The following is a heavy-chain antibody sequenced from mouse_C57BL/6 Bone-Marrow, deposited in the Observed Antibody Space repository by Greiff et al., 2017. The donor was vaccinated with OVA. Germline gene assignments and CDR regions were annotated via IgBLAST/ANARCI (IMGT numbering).Heavy chain of an antibody. D-gene: IGHD1-1*01. V-gene: IGHV5-4*01. J-gene: IGHJ4*01. Sequence: EVQLVESGGGLVKPGGSLKLSCAASGFTFSSYAMSWVRQTPEKRLEWVATISDGGSYTYYPDNVKGRFTISRDNAKNNLYLQRSHLKSEDTAMYYCAREGLLLRYAMDYWGQGTSVTVSS. CDR1: GFTFSSYA. CDR2: ISDGGSYT. CDR3: AREGLLLRYAMDY.